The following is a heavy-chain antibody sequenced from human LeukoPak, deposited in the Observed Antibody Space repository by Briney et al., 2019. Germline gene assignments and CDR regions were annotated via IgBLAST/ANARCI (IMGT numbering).Heavy chain of an antibody. J-gene: IGHJ4*02. CDR3: AREGPTGGYGFDY. CDR2: INPNSGGT. D-gene: IGHD5-12*01. Sequence: ASVKVSCKASGYTFTGYYMHWVRQAPRQGLEWMGWINPNSGGTNYAQKFQGWVTMTRDTSISTAYMELSRLRSDDTAVYYCAREGPTGGYGFDYWGQGTLVTVSS. CDR1: GYTFTGYY. V-gene: IGHV1-2*04.